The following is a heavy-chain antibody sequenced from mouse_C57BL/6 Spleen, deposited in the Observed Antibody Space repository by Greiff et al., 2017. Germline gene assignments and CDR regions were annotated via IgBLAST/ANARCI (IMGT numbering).Heavy chain of an antibody. V-gene: IGHV1-69*01. CDR3: ARHIYYYGSSLYYYAMDY. CDR2: IDPSDSYT. CDR1: GYTFTSYW. Sequence: QVQLQQPGAELVMPGASVKLSCKASGYTFTSYWMHWVKQRPGQGLEWIGEIDPSDSYTNYNQKFKGKSTLTVDKSSSTAYMQLSSLTSADSAVYYCARHIYYYGSSLYYYAMDYWGQGTSVTVSS. D-gene: IGHD1-1*01. J-gene: IGHJ4*01.